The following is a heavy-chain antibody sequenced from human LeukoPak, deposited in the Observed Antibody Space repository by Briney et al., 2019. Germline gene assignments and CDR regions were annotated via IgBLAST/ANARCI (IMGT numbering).Heavy chain of an antibody. J-gene: IGHJ4*02. V-gene: IGHV3-33*06. D-gene: IGHD6-19*01. Sequence: GGSLRLSCAASGFSFSNFGMHWVRQAPGKGLEWVALIWYDGTNEYYADSVKGRFSISRDNSKNTLFLHMNSLRAEDTAVYYCAKWRVSSGCDYWGQGTLVTVSS. CDR1: GFSFSNFG. CDR2: IWYDGTNE. CDR3: AKWRVSSGCDY.